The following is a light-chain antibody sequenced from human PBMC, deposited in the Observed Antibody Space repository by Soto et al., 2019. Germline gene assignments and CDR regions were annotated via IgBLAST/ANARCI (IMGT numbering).Light chain of an antibody. V-gene: IGLV2-23*02. CDR1: SSDVGSYNL. CDR3: CSYAGSRTPLI. J-gene: IGLJ1*01. Sequence: QSVLTQAASVSGSPGQSITISCTGTSSDVGSYNLVSWYQQHPGKAPKLMIYEVSKRPSGLSNRFSGSKSGNRASLTISGLQAEDEADYYCCSYAGSRTPLIFGTGTKLTVL. CDR2: EVS.